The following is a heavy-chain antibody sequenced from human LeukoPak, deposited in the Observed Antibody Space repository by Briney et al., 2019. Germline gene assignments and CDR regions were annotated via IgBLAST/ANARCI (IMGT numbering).Heavy chain of an antibody. D-gene: IGHD3-10*01. CDR1: GGSISSSSHS. CDR2: VYDGGST. CDR3: ASLPYYYGSGTFDS. Sequence: SETLSLTCTVFGGSISSSSHSWGWLRQPPGKGLDWIGTVYDGGSTYYNPSLKGRITLFVYTSQNQFSLKLTSVTAADTAVYYCASLPYYYGSGTFDSWGQGTLVTVSS. V-gene: IGHV4-39*01. J-gene: IGHJ4*02.